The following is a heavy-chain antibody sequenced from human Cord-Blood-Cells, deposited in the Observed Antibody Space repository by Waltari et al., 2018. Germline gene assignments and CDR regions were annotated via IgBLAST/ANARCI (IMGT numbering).Heavy chain of an antibody. D-gene: IGHD2-8*01. CDR3: ARLNGNWFDP. J-gene: IGHJ5*02. CDR2: SYYSGST. V-gene: IGHV4-39*01. CDR1: GGSISSSSSY. Sequence: QLQLQESGPGLVKPSATLSLTCTVSGGSISSSSSYWGWIRQPPGQGLEWIGSSYYSGSTYYNPSLKSRVTISVDTSKNQFSLKLSSVTAADTAVYYCARLNGNWFDPWGQGTLVTVSS.